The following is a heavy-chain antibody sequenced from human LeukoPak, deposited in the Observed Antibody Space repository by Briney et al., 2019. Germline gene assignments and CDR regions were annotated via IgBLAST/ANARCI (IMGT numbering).Heavy chain of an antibody. CDR1: GGSISSYY. J-gene: IGHJ5*02. Sequence: SETLSLTCTVSGGSISSYYWSWIRQPAGKGLEWLGRIYTSGSTNYNPSLKSRVTMSVDTSKNQFSLKLSSVTAADTAVYYCARIITMVRGVIINWFDPWGQGTLVTVSS. CDR3: ARIITMVRGVIINWFDP. CDR2: IYTSGST. V-gene: IGHV4-4*07. D-gene: IGHD3-10*01.